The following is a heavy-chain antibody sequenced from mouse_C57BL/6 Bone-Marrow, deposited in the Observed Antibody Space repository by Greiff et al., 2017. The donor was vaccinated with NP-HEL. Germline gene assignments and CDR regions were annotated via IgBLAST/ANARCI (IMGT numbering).Heavy chain of an antibody. CDR1: GYTFTSYW. V-gene: IGHV1-55*01. D-gene: IGHD2-4*01. Sequence: VQLQQSGAELVKPGASVKMSCKASGYTFTSYWITWVKQRPGQGLEWIGDIYPGSGSTNYNEKFKSKATLTVDTSSSTAYMQLSSLTSGDSAVYYCASEGIDSHFDYWGQGTTLTVSS. CDR3: ASEGIDSHFDY. J-gene: IGHJ2*01. CDR2: IYPGSGST.